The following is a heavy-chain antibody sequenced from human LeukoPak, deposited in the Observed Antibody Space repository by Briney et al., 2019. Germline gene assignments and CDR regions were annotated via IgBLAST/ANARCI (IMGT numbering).Heavy chain of an antibody. Sequence: SETLSLTCTVSGDSISSYYWSWIRQPAGKGLEWIGRIYTSGSTNYNPSLKSRVTMSLDTSKNQFSLKLNSVTAADTAVYYCARLPTVTFFDYWGQGTLVTVSS. CDR1: GDSISSYY. CDR2: IYTSGST. CDR3: ARLPTVTFFDY. V-gene: IGHV4-4*07. D-gene: IGHD4-17*01. J-gene: IGHJ4*02.